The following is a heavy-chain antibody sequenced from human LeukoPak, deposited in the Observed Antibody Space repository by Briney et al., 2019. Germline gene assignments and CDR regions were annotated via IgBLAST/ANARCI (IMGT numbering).Heavy chain of an antibody. CDR1: GFTFSNYA. CDR2: ISGSGDST. D-gene: IGHD3-3*01. CDR3: AKRLSFGVAIGDFDY. J-gene: IGHJ4*02. V-gene: IGHV3-23*01. Sequence: GSLRLSCAASGFTFSNYAMSWVRQAPGKGLEWVSAISGSGDSTYYADSVKGRFTISRDSSMETLYLQMNSLRAEDTATYFCAKRLSFGVAIGDFDYWGQGTLVTVSS.